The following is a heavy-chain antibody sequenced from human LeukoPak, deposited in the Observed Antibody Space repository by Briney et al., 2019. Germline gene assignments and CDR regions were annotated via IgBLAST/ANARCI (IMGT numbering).Heavy chain of an antibody. J-gene: IGHJ4*02. Sequence: GGSLRLSCAASGFTFNNYNTNWVRQAPGKALEWVSSITSSGTYIFYADSVKGRFTISRDNAKNTLFLQINSLRAEDTAVYYCAREILAPGKTHDYWGQGTLVTVSS. V-gene: IGHV3-21*01. CDR3: AREILAPGKTHDY. CDR1: GFTFNNYN. CDR2: ITSSGTYI.